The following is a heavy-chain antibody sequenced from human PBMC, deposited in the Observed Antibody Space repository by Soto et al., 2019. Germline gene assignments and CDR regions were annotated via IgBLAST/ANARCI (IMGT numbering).Heavy chain of an antibody. D-gene: IGHD3-10*01. CDR3: ARDYLEPPPVRGVITYYFDY. CDR1: GFTFSSYG. Sequence: GSLRLSCAASGFTFSSYGMHWVRQAPGKGLEWVAVIWYDGSNKYYADSVKGRFTISRDNSKNTLYLQMNSLRAEDTAVYYCARDYLEPPPVRGVITYYFDYWGQGTLVTVSS. CDR2: IWYDGSNK. V-gene: IGHV3-33*01. J-gene: IGHJ4*02.